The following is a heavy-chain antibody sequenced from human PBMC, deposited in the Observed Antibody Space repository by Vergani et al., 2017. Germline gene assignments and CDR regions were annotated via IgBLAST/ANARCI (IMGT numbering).Heavy chain of an antibody. Sequence: QVQLVESGGGVVQPGGSLRLSCAASGFTFSSYGMHWVRQAPGKGLEWVAFIRYDGSNKYYADSVKGRFTISRDNSKNTLYLQMNSLIAEDTAVYYCAKDHGSSGWYGSLDYWGQGTLVTVSS. CDR2: IRYDGSNK. J-gene: IGHJ4*02. V-gene: IGHV3-30*02. D-gene: IGHD6-19*01. CDR1: GFTFSSYG. CDR3: AKDHGSSGWYGSLDY.